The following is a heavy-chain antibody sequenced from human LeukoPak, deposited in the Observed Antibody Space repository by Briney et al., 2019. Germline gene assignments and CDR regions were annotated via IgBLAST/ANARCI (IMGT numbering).Heavy chain of an antibody. CDR2: IYYSGST. CDR3: ARVCGYCSGGSCYSEYYGMDV. J-gene: IGHJ6*02. Sequence: KPSETLSLTCTVSGGSVSSGSYYWSWIRQPPGKGLGWIGYIYYSGSTNYNPSRKSRVTISVDTSKNQFSLKLSSVTAADTAVYYCARVCGYCSGGSCYSEYYGMDVWGQGTTVTVSS. D-gene: IGHD2-15*01. CDR1: GGSVSSGSYY. V-gene: IGHV4-61*01.